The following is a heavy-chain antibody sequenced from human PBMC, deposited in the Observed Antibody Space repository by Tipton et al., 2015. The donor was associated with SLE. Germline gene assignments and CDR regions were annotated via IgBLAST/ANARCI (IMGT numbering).Heavy chain of an antibody. Sequence: TLSLTCTVSGGSISSGSYYWSWIRQPAGKGLEWIERIYTSGSTNHNPSLKSRVTISVDTSKNQFSLKLSSVTAADTAVYYCAREGSSSSGHYWGQGTLVTVSS. CDR3: AREGSSSSGHY. J-gene: IGHJ4*02. CDR2: IYTSGST. CDR1: GGSISSGSYY. D-gene: IGHD6-6*01. V-gene: IGHV4-61*02.